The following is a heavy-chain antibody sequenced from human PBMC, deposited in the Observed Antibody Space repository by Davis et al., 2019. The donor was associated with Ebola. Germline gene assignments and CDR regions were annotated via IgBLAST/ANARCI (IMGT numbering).Heavy chain of an antibody. D-gene: IGHD6-6*01. CDR3: SRDLKQRPPSYYDGMDV. CDR2: IRSKAYGGKP. V-gene: IGHV3-49*04. J-gene: IGHJ6*02. CDR1: GFTFSSYA. Sequence: GESLKISCAASGFTFSSYAMNWVRQAPGKGLEWVGFIRSKAYGGKPAYAASVKGRFTISRDDSKSIAYLQMDSLKIKDTAVYYCSRDLKQRPPSYYDGMDVWGQGTSVTVSS.